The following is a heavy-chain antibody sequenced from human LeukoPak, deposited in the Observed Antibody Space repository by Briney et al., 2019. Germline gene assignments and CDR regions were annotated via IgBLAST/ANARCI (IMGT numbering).Heavy chain of an antibody. CDR2: IGPTGFDR. CDR1: GLTFSTSG. Sequence: PGGSLRLSCTTSGLTFSTSGFNWVRQAPGKGLEWVASIGPTGFDRYHADSIKGRFTISRDNANNFLYLQMDSLRAEDTAVYYCATETNGRHYDYWGQGTRLTVSS. CDR3: ATETNGRHYDY. J-gene: IGHJ4*02. V-gene: IGHV3-21*06. D-gene: IGHD1-14*01.